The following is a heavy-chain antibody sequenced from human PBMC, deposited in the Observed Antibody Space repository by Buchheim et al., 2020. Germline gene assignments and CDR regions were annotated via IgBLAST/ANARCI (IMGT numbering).Heavy chain of an antibody. D-gene: IGHD3-16*01. Sequence: QVQLVESGGGVIQPGRSLTLSCTTSGFTFSNYGMHWVRQAPGKGLEWVAVIWNDGNTKYYVESVKGRFNISRDLSKNPEYMQMNSLRAEDTAVYYCARAAWGHVGDLWGQGTL. CDR2: IWNDGNTK. J-gene: IGHJ4*02. V-gene: IGHV3-33*01. CDR3: ARAAWGHVGDL. CDR1: GFTFSNYG.